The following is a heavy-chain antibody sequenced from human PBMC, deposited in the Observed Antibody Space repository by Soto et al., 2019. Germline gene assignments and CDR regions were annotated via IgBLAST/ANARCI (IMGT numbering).Heavy chain of an antibody. CDR1: GYTFTSYA. CDR2: INAGNGNT. D-gene: IGHD6-13*01. Sequence: ASVKVSCKASGYTFTSYAMHWVRQAPGQRLEWMGWINAGNGNTKYSQKFQGRVTITRDTSASTAYMELSSLRSEDTAVYYCASSSSWYSYGDSSAALYCYMDVWGKGTTVTVS. V-gene: IGHV1-3*01. J-gene: IGHJ6*03. CDR3: ASSSSWYSYGDSSAALYCYMDV.